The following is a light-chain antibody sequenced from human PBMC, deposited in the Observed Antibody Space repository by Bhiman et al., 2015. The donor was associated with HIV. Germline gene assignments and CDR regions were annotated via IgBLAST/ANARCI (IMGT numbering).Light chain of an antibody. Sequence: KFMLTQPHSVSESPGKTVTISCTDNSGNIADNDVQWYQKRPGSAPTAVIYANNQRPSGVPDRFSGSIDSSSKSASLSISGLTTEDEADYYCQSYDSGTHHWVFGGGTKLTVL. V-gene: IGLV6-57*02. CDR3: QSYDSGTHHWV. J-gene: IGLJ3*02. CDR2: ANN. CDR1: SGNIADND.